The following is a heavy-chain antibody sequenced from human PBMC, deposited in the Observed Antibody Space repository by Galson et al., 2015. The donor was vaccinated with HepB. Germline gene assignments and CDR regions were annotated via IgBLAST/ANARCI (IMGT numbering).Heavy chain of an antibody. V-gene: IGHV2-70*11. CDR2: IDWDEDK. D-gene: IGHD3-16*01. CDR3: ARIDYTWGSYYYMDV. CDR1: GFSLNTRGMC. Sequence: PALVKPTQTLTLTCSFSGFSLNTRGMCVSWIRQPPGKALEWLARIDWDEDKYYSTSLNTRLTISKDTSKNQVVLTMTNMDPVDTATYYCARIDYTWGSYYYMDVWGKGTTVTVSS. J-gene: IGHJ6*03.